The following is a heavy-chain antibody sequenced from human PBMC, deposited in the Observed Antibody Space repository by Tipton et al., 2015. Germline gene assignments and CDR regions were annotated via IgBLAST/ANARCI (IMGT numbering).Heavy chain of an antibody. Sequence: TLSLTCTVSGGSVSSGSYYWSWIRQPPGKGLEWIGYRYYSGSTKYSPSLKSRVTMSVDTSNNQFSLHLSSVTAADTAVYYCAREVWYNDSTGYDYWGQGTLVTVSS. D-gene: IGHD3-22*01. CDR3: AREVWYNDSTGYDY. V-gene: IGHV4-61*01. CDR1: GGSVSSGSYY. J-gene: IGHJ4*02. CDR2: RYYSGST.